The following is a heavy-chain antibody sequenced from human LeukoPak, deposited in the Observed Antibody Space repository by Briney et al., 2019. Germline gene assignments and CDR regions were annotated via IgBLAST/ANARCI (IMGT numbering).Heavy chain of an antibody. V-gene: IGHV3-53*01. Sequence: AGGSLRLSCAASGFTVSSNYMSWVRQAPGKGLEWVSIIYSGGSTFYADSVKGRFTISRENAKNSLYLQMNSLRAGDTAVYYCARDRGGGHMDVWGKGTTVTISS. D-gene: IGHD2-15*01. CDR2: IYSGGST. CDR3: ARDRGGGHMDV. CDR1: GFTVSSNY. J-gene: IGHJ6*03.